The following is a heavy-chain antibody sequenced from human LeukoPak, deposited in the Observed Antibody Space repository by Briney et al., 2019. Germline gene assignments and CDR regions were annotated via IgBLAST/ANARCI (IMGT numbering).Heavy chain of an antibody. CDR2: IKSKTDGGTT. V-gene: IGHV3-15*01. J-gene: IGHJ4*02. Sequence: PGGSLRLSCAVSGLNFPSAWMNWVRQAPGKGLEWVGRIKSKTDGGTTDYAAPVKGRFTISRDDSKTTLFLQMNSLETEDTAVYYCTEHYYDTNWGRGTLVTVSS. D-gene: IGHD3-22*01. CDR3: TEHYYDTN. CDR1: GLNFPSAW.